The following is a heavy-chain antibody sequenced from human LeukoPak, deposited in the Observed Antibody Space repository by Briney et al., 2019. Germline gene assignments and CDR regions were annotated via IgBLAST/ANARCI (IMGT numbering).Heavy chain of an antibody. D-gene: IGHD6-13*01. V-gene: IGHV1-46*01. CDR3: ARSDIAAAGIYWYFDL. CDR2: INPSGGST. Sequence: ASVKLSCKASGYTFTTSYMHWVRQAPGQGLEWMGIINPSGGSTSYAQKFQGRVTLTRDTSTSTVYMEVSSLTSEDTAVYYCARSDIAAAGIYWYFDLWGRGTLVTVSS. CDR1: GYTFTTSY. J-gene: IGHJ2*01.